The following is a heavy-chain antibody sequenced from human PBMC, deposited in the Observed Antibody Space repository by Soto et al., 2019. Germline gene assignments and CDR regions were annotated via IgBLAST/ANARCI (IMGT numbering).Heavy chain of an antibody. D-gene: IGHD3-10*01. Sequence: QLSESGGGLLQPGGSLTISCAASGFTLTYAMTWVRKPPGKGLGWVSSMNGAATSTSYADSVKGRFIMSRDNSKNTLYLEMNTLRPEDTAVYYCARGGADHYNDGMDVWGQGTTVIVSS. CDR1: GFTLTYA. V-gene: IGHV3-23*05. CDR2: MNGAATST. CDR3: ARGGADHYNDGMDV. J-gene: IGHJ6*02.